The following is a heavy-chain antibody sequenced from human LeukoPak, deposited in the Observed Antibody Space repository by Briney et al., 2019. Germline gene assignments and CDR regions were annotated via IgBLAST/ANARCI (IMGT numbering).Heavy chain of an antibody. CDR2: ISGSGGST. Sequence: PGGSLRLSSAASGFTFSIYAMSWVRQAPGKGLGWVSAISGSGGSTYYADSVKGRFTISRDNSKNTLYLQMNSLRAEDTAVYYCAKDSAPAAMSDFDYWGQGTLVTVSS. CDR1: GFTFSIYA. CDR3: AKDSAPAAMSDFDY. J-gene: IGHJ4*02. D-gene: IGHD2-2*01. V-gene: IGHV3-23*01.